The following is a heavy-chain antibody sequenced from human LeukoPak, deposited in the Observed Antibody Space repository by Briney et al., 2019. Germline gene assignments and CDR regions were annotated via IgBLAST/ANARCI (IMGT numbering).Heavy chain of an antibody. CDR1: GFTFSDYN. V-gene: IGHV3-11*01. D-gene: IGHD3-9*01. Sequence: GGSLRLSCAASGFTFSDYNMNWVRQAPGKGLEWVSYITNSGTTIHYADSVKGRFTISRDNAKNSLYLQMNSLRAEDTAVYYCARSIGLTGGGVDVWGQGTTVAVSS. J-gene: IGHJ6*02. CDR3: ARSIGLTGGGVDV. CDR2: ITNSGTTI.